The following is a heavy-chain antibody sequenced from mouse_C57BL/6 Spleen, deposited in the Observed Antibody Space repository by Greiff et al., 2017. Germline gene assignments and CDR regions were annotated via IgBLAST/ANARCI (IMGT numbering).Heavy chain of an antibody. V-gene: IGHV1-81*01. D-gene: IGHD3-2*02. CDR3: ARKGTAHATFYAMDY. CDR2: IYPRSGNT. J-gene: IGHJ4*01. CDR1: GYTFTSYG. Sequence: QVQLQQSGAELARPGASVKLSCKASGYTFTSYGISWVKQRTGQGLEWIGEIYPRSGNTYYNEKFKGKATLTADKSSSTAYMELRSLTSEDSAVYFCARKGTAHATFYAMDYWGQGTSVTVSS.